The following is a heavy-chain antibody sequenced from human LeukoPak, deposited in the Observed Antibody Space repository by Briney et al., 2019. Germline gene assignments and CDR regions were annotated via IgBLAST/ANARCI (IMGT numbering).Heavy chain of an antibody. CDR3: ARDRGGIAVD. J-gene: IGHJ4*02. CDR2: ISSSSSYI. Sequence: GGSLRLSCAASGFTFSSYSMNWVRQAPGKGLEWVSSISSSSSYIYYADSVKVRFTISRDNAKNSLYLQMNSLRAEDTAVYYCARDRGGIAVDWGQGTLVTVSS. D-gene: IGHD6-19*01. V-gene: IGHV3-21*01. CDR1: GFTFSSYS.